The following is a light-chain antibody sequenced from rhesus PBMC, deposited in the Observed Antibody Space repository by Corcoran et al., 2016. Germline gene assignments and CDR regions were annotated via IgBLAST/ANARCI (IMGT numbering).Light chain of an antibody. CDR1: QPISSW. V-gene: IGKV1-22*01. Sequence: DIQMTQSPSSLSASVGDTVTITCRASQPISSWLAWYQQKPGKAPKLLIYKASNLQSWVPSRFSGSGSGTDFTLTINSLQSEDFATYYCQQYNSRPRTFGQGTKVDIK. J-gene: IGKJ1*01. CDR3: QQYNSRPRT. CDR2: KAS.